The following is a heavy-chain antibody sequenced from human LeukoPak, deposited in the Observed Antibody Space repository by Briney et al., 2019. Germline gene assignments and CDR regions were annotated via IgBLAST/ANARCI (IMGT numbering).Heavy chain of an antibody. CDR2: ITSTSSYI. V-gene: IGHV3-21*01. CDR3: AGDWGTYYDILTGYYAY. CDR1: GFTFSSYS. Sequence: GGSLRLSCAASGFTFSSYSMNWVRQAPGKGLEWVSSITSTSSYIYYADSVKGRFTISRDNARNSLYLQMNSLRAEDTAVYYCAGDWGTYYDILTGYYAYWGQGTLVTVSS. D-gene: IGHD3-9*01. J-gene: IGHJ4*02.